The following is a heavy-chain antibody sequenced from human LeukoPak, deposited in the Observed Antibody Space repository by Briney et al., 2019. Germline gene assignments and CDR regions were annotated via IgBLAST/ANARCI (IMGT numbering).Heavy chain of an antibody. CDR1: GFTFNSYW. Sequence: GGSLRLSCAASGFTFNSYWMVWFRQAPGKGLEWVSAISGSGGSTYYADSVKGRFTISRDNSKNTLYLQMNSLRAEDTAVYYCAKDRGTTNFDYWGQGTLVTVSS. D-gene: IGHD4-17*01. CDR3: AKDRGTTNFDY. J-gene: IGHJ4*02. CDR2: ISGSGGST. V-gene: IGHV3-23*01.